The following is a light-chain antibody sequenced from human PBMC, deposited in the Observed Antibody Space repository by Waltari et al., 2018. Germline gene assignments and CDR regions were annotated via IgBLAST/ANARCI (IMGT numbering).Light chain of an antibody. J-gene: IGKJ4*01. CDR2: DAS. V-gene: IGKV3-15*01. CDR1: QSVRTY. CDR3: QQYDKWPLT. Sequence: MITNSPSTWSPPPGGRATASCRASQSVRTYLAWYQQKRGQAPRLLIYDASTRATGIPARFSGSGSGTEFTLTISSLQSEDFAVYYCQQYDKWPLTFGGGTKVEIK.